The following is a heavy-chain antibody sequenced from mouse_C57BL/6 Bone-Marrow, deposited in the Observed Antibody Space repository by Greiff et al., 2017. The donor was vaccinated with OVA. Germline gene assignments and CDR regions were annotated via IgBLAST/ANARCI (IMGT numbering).Heavy chain of an antibody. V-gene: IGHV5-4*03. CDR3: ARGGITGPHY. CDR1: GFTFSGYA. J-gene: IGHJ2*01. Sequence: EVKLVESGGDLVKPGGSLKLSCAASGFTFSGYAMSWVRQTPEKRLEWVATISDGGSYTYHPDNVTGRFTISRDNAKNNLYLQMSHLKSEDTAMYYCARGGITGPHYWGQGTTLTVSS. D-gene: IGHD1-1*01. CDR2: ISDGGSYT.